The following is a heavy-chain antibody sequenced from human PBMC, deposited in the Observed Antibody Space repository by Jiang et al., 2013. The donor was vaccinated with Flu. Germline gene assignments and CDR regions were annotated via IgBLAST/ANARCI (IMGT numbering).Heavy chain of an antibody. CDR2: IYPGDSDT. Sequence: RQMPGKGLEWMGIIYPGDSDTRYSPSFQGQVTISADKSISTAYLQWSSLKASDTAMYYCASTPELTGEGETNAFDIWGQGTMVTVSS. D-gene: IGHD7-27*01. CDR3: ASTPELTGEGETNAFDI. V-gene: IGHV5-51*01. J-gene: IGHJ3*02.